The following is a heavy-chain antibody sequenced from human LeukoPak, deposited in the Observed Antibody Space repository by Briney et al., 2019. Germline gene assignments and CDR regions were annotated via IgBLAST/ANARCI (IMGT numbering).Heavy chain of an antibody. D-gene: IGHD1-14*01. V-gene: IGHV3-48*01. CDR2: ISFSSSTI. J-gene: IGHJ6*03. CDR3: AREADHPGDYYMDV. Sequence: GGFLRLSCAASGFTFSNFPMNWVRQAPGKGLEWVSYISFSSSTIYYADSVKGRFTISRDNAKNSLYLQMNSLRAEDTAVYYCAREADHPGDYYMDVWGKGTTVTVSS. CDR1: GFTFSNFP.